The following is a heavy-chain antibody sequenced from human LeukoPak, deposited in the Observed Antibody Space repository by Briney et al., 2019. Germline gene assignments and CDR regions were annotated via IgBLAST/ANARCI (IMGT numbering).Heavy chain of an antibody. V-gene: IGHV3-9*01. D-gene: IGHD1-26*01. CDR1: GFSFSSYG. Sequence: GGSLRLSCAASGFSFSSYGMHWVRQAPGKGLEWVSGISWNSGSIGYADSVKGRFTISRDNAKNSLYLQMNSLRAEDTALYYCASSGSYGFDYWGQGTLVTVSS. J-gene: IGHJ4*02. CDR3: ASSGSYGFDY. CDR2: ISWNSGSI.